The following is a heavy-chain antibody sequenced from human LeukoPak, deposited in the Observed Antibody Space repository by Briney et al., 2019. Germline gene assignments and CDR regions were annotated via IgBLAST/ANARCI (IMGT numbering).Heavy chain of an antibody. CDR3: ARDSYDSSGYLPYYFDY. V-gene: IGHV1-69*05. J-gene: IGHJ4*02. D-gene: IGHD3-22*01. CDR1: GGTFSSYA. CDR2: IIPIFGTA. Sequence: ASVKVSCKASGGTFSSYAISWVRQAPGQGLEWMGRIIPIFGTANYAQKFQGRVTITTDESTSTAYMELSSLRSEDTAVYYCARDSYDSSGYLPYYFDYWGQGTLVTVSS.